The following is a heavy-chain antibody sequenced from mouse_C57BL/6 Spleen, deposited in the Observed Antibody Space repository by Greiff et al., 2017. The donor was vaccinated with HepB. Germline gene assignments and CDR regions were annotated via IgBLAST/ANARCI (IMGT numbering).Heavy chain of an antibody. CDR1: GFTFSSYG. Sequence: DVHLVESGGDLVKPGGSLKLSCAASGFTFSSYGMSWVRQTPDKRLEWVATISSGGSYTYYPDSVKGRFTISRDNAKNTLYLQMSSLKSEDTAMYYCARHGDGNHVGLFAYWGQGTLVTVSA. J-gene: IGHJ3*01. D-gene: IGHD2-1*01. CDR2: ISSGGSYT. V-gene: IGHV5-6*01. CDR3: ARHGDGNHVGLFAY.